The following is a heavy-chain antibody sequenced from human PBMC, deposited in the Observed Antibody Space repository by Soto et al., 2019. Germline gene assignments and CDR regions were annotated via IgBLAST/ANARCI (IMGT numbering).Heavy chain of an antibody. CDR2: IYWDDDE. V-gene: IGHV2-5*02. Sequence: QITLKESGPTLVKPTQTLTLTCTFSGFSLSTTAEGVGWIRQPPGKALEWLALIYWDDDERYSPSLKSRLTSTKDPSKNQVVITMTNVDPVDTATYYCAHGSCSSADCYPNPYLDYWGQGILVTVSS. CDR1: GFSLSTTAEG. J-gene: IGHJ4*02. CDR3: AHGSCSSADCYPNPYLDY. D-gene: IGHD2-2*01.